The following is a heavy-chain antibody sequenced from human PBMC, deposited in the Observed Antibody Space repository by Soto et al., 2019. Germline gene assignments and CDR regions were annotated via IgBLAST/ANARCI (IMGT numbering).Heavy chain of an antibody. Sequence: QVQLVQSGAEVKKPGASVKVSCKASGYTFTSYDINWVRQATGQGLEWMGWMNPNSGNTGYAQKFQGRVTMTRNTAISTDYMELSSLRSEYTAVYFCARERSAAGTGWFDPWGQGTLVTVSS. V-gene: IGHV1-8*01. CDR2: MNPNSGNT. CDR3: ARERSAAGTGWFDP. J-gene: IGHJ5*02. D-gene: IGHD6-13*01. CDR1: GYTFTSYD.